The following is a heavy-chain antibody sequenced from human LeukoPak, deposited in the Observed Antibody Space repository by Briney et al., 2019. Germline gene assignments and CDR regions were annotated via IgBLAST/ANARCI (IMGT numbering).Heavy chain of an antibody. CDR3: ARASGYYDSSGYAPNFDY. Sequence: ASQTLSLTCTVSGGSISSGDYYWSWIRQPPGKGLEWIGYIYYSGSTYYNPSLKGRVTISVDTSKNQFSLKLSSVTAADTAVYYCARASGYYDSSGYAPNFDYWGQGTLVTVSS. V-gene: IGHV4-30-4*08. CDR2: IYYSGST. CDR1: GGSISSGDYY. D-gene: IGHD3-22*01. J-gene: IGHJ4*02.